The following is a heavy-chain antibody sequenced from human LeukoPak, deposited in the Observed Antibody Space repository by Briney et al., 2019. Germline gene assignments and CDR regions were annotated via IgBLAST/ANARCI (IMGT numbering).Heavy chain of an antibody. CDR1: GYTFTSYY. D-gene: IGHD6-13*01. V-gene: IGHV1-46*01. CDR3: CIAAAGNFDY. Sequence: ASVKVSCKASGYTFTSYYMHWVRQAPGQGLEWMGIINPSGGSTSYAQKLQGRVTMTTDTSTSTAYMELRSLRSDDTAVYYCCIAAAGNFDYWGQGTLVTVSS. CDR2: INPSGGST. J-gene: IGHJ4*02.